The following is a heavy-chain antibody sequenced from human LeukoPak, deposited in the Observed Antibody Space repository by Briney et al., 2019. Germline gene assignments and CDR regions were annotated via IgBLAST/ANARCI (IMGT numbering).Heavy chain of an antibody. CDR1: GGSISSSSYY. CDR2: IYYSGST. J-gene: IGHJ4*02. Sequence: SETLSLTCTVSGGSISSSSYYWGWIRQPPGKGLEWIGSIYYSGSTYYNPSLKSRVTISVDTSKNQFSLKLSSVTAADTAVYYCARDHYGDPVYFDYWGQGTLVTVSS. CDR3: ARDHYGDPVYFDY. D-gene: IGHD4-17*01. V-gene: IGHV4-39*07.